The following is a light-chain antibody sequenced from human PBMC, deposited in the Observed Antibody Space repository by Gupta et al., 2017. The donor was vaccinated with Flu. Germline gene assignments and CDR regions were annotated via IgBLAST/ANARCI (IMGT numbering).Light chain of an antibody. CDR3: QHYDDWPPYA. Sequence: ETATLSCRASQSISSNLAWYQQKPGQAPRLLIYRASTRATDIPTRFSGSGSGTEFTLTISSLQSEDFAVYFCQHYDDWPPYAFGQGTKL. V-gene: IGKV3-15*01. CDR1: QSISSN. J-gene: IGKJ2*01. CDR2: RAS.